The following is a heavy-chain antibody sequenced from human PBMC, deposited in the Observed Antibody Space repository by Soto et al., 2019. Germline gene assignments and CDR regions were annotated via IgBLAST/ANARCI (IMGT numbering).Heavy chain of an antibody. D-gene: IGHD6-13*01. Sequence: QVQLQESGPGLVKPSQTLSLTCTVSGGSISSGGYYWSWIRQHPGKGLEWIGYIYYSGSTYYNPSLESRVTISVDTSKNQFSLKLSSVTAADTAVYYCARDLTAAAGTIYGMDVWGQGTTVTVSS. V-gene: IGHV4-31*03. CDR3: ARDLTAAAGTIYGMDV. CDR2: IYYSGST. J-gene: IGHJ6*02. CDR1: GGSISSGGYY.